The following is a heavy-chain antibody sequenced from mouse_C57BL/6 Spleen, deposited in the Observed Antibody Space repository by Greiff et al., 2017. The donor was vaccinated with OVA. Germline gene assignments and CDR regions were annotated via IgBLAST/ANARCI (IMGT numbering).Heavy chain of an antibody. Sequence: EVQGVESGGGLVKPGGSLKLSCAASGFTFSDYGMHWVRQAPEKGLEWVAYISSGSSTIYYADTVKGRFTITRDNAKNTLFLQMTSLRSEDTAMYYCATAGLYYYAMDYWGQGTSVTVSS. D-gene: IGHD3-1*01. J-gene: IGHJ4*01. CDR2: ISSGSSTI. CDR1: GFTFSDYG. CDR3: ATAGLYYYAMDY. V-gene: IGHV5-17*01.